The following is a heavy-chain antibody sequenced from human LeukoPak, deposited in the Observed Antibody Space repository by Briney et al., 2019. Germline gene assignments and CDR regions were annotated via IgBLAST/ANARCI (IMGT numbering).Heavy chain of an antibody. J-gene: IGHJ4*02. V-gene: IGHV1-18*01. CDR1: GYSFTDYG. D-gene: IGHD4-17*01. CDR2: TSTYSGNT. Sequence: GASVKVSCKASGYSFTDYGISWVRQAPGQGLEWMGWTSTYSGNTNYAHKFQGRVTITRDTSASTAYMELSSLRSEDTAVYYCARVRLYGDLDYWGQGTLVTVSS. CDR3: ARVRLYGDLDY.